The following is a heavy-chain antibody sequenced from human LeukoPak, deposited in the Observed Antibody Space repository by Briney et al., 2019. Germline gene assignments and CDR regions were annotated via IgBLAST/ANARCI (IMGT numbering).Heavy chain of an antibody. CDR3: ARGLWLSLGAFDI. CDR2: INHSGST. V-gene: IGHV4-34*01. Sequence: SETLSLTCAVYGGSFSGYYWSWIRQPPGKGLEWIGEINHSGSTNYNPSLKSRVTISVDTSKNQFSLKLSSVTAADTAVYYCARGLWLSLGAFDIWGRGTMVTVSS. CDR1: GGSFSGYY. D-gene: IGHD5-12*01. J-gene: IGHJ3*02.